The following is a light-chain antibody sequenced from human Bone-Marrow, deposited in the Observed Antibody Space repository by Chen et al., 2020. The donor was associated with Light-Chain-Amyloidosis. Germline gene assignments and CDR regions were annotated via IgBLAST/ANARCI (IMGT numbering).Light chain of an antibody. CDR1: SSNVGDYSL. Sequence: QSALTHPASVSGSPGQSITLPCTGTSSNVGDYSLVSWYQQHPGKAPKLILYEGIQRPSGVSSRFSGSMSGNTASLTISGLQTEDEADYFCYTYAGSATFVFGSATTVTVL. J-gene: IGLJ1*01. CDR3: YTYAGSATFV. V-gene: IGLV2-23*01. CDR2: EGI.